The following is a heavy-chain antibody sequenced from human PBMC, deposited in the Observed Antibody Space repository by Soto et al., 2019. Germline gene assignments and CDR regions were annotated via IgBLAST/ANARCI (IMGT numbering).Heavy chain of an antibody. Sequence: LSLTCAVYGGSFSGYYWSWIRQPPGKGLEWIGEINHSGSTNYNPSLKSRVTISVDTSKNQFSLKLSSVTAADTAVYYCARGPRPYDSSGYYAPPRTFFDYWGQGTLVTVSS. CDR2: INHSGST. J-gene: IGHJ4*02. CDR3: ARGPRPYDSSGYYAPPRTFFDY. D-gene: IGHD3-22*01. CDR1: GGSFSGYY. V-gene: IGHV4-34*01.